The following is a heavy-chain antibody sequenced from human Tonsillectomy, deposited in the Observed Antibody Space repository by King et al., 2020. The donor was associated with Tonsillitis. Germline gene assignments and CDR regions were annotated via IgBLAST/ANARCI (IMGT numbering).Heavy chain of an antibody. Sequence: VQLVESGGGLVKPGGSLRLSCVASGFTFSDYYMSWIRQAPGKGLEWVSYISSSSSYTNYAESVKGRFTISRDNAKNSLYLQMNSLTAEDTAVYYCAAAAWGYFDLWGRGTLATVSS. V-gene: IGHV3-11*06. CDR2: ISSSSSYT. CDR3: AAAAWGYFDL. J-gene: IGHJ2*01. D-gene: IGHD6-13*01. CDR1: GFTFSDYY.